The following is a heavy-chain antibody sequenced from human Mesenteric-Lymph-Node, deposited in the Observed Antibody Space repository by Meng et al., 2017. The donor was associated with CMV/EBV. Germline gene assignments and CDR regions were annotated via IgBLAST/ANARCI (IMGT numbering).Heavy chain of an antibody. V-gene: IGHV5-51*01. CDR2: IFPGDSDS. Sequence: GGSLRLSCKGSGYSFTSYWIGWVRQMPGKGLECMGVIFPGDSDSRYSPSFQGQVTISVDKSINTAYLQLSSLKSSDTAIYYCARRHGSYDLDSWGQGTLVTVSS. D-gene: IGHD1-26*01. CDR1: GYSFTSYW. CDR3: ARRHGSYDLDS. J-gene: IGHJ4*02.